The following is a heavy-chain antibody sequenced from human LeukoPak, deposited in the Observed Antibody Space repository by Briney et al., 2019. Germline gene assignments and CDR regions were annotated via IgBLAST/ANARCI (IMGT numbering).Heavy chain of an antibody. V-gene: IGHV3-7*01. D-gene: IGHD3-3*01. CDR2: IKQDGSEK. J-gene: IGHJ4*02. CDR1: GINFNTYW. CDR3: ARRGG. Sequence: PGGSLRLSCVGSGINFNTYWMTWVRQAPGKGLEWVANIKQDGSEKYYVDSVKGRFTISRDNAKNSLYPQMNSLRVEDTAVYYYARRGGWGQGTLVTVSS.